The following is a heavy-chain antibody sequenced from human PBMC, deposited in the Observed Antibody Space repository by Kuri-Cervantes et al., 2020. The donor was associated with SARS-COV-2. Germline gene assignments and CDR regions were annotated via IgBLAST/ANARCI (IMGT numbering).Heavy chain of an antibody. J-gene: IGHJ3*02. V-gene: IGHV1-58*02. Sequence: KISCNTAGGTFSSYAISWVRQAPGQGLEWIGWIVVGSGNTNSAQKFQERVTITRDMSTSTAYMELSSLRSEDMAVYYCAAALIDAFDIWGQGTMVTVSS. CDR1: GGTFSSYA. CDR2: IVVGSGNT. CDR3: AAALIDAFDI.